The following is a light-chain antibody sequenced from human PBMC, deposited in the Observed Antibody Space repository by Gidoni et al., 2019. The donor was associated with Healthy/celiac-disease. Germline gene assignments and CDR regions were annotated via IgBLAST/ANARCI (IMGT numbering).Light chain of an antibody. CDR1: QSISSW. Sequence: DIQMTQSPSTLSASVGDRVTITCRASQSISSWLAWYQQNQGKAPKLLIYKASSLESGVPSRFSGSGSGTEFTLTISSLQPDDFATYYCQQYNSYPYTFGQGTKLEIK. CDR3: QQYNSYPYT. J-gene: IGKJ2*01. V-gene: IGKV1-5*03. CDR2: KAS.